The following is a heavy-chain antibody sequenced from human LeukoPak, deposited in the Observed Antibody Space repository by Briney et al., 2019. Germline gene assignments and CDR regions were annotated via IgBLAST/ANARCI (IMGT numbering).Heavy chain of an antibody. V-gene: IGHV3-21*01. D-gene: IGHD3-9*01. CDR1: GFTFSTYS. J-gene: IGHJ4*02. Sequence: PGGSLRLSCAASGFTFSTYSMNWVRQAPGKGLDWVSSIGSSGGYIFYADSVKGRFTISRDNVKNSLFLQMNSLRAEDTAVYYCARDQSIGLGYDILTGLFDYWGQGTLVTVSS. CDR2: IGSSGGYI. CDR3: ARDQSIGLGYDILTGLFDY.